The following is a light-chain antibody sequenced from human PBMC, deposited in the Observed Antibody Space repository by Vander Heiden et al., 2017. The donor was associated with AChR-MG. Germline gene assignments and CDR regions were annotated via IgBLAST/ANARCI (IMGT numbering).Light chain of an antibody. J-gene: IGLJ3*02. CDR3: SSYASTNSLL. CDR2: DVT. V-gene: IGLV2-14*01. Sequence: QSDLSQPASVSGSPGQTITISCTGTTSDDGDYNYVSWYQKHPGKVPKLLIYDVTNRPSGVSNRFSGSKSGNTASLTISGLQAEDEADYYCSSYASTNSLLFGGGTRLTVL. CDR1: TSDDGDYNY.